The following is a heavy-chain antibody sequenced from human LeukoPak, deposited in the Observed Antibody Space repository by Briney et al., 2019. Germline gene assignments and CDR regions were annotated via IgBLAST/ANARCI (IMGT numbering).Heavy chain of an antibody. CDR2: ISSSGSTI. D-gene: IGHD2-15*01. Sequence: GGSLRLSCAASGFTFSSYEMNWVRQAPGKGLEWVSYISSSGSTIYYADSVKGRFTISRDNAKNSLYLQMNSLRAEDTAVYYCARVAPLPYCSGGSCNSSDYYYGMDVWGQGTTVTVSS. V-gene: IGHV3-48*03. CDR1: GFTFSSYE. J-gene: IGHJ6*02. CDR3: ARVAPLPYCSGGSCNSSDYYYGMDV.